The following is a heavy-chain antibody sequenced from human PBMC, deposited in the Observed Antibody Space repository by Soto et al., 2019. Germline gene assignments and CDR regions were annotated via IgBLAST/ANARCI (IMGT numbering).Heavy chain of an antibody. CDR2: INHSGST. V-gene: IGHV4-34*01. CDR3: ARGPTRGKNYYNYYGMDV. J-gene: IGHJ6*02. Sequence: SETLSLTCAVYGGSFSGYYWSWIRQPPGKGLEWIGEINHSGSTNYNPSLKSRVTISVDTSKNQFSLKLSSVTAADTAVYYCARGPTRGKNYYNYYGMDVWGQGTTVTVSS. CDR1: GGSFSGYY.